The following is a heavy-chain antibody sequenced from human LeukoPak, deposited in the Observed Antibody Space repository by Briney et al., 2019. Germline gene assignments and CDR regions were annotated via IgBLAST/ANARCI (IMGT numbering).Heavy chain of an antibody. Sequence: PGGSLRLSCAASGFTFSSYAMSWVRQAPGKGLEWVSAISGSGGSTYYADSVKGRFTISRDNAKNSLYLQMNSLRAEDTAVYYCARDRSLFGVVTYYFDYWGQGTLVTVSS. D-gene: IGHD3-3*01. V-gene: IGHV3-23*01. J-gene: IGHJ4*02. CDR3: ARDRSLFGVVTYYFDY. CDR2: ISGSGGST. CDR1: GFTFSSYA.